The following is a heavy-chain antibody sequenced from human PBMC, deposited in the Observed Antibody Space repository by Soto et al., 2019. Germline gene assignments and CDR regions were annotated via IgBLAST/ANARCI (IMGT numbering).Heavy chain of an antibody. Sequence: GGSLRLSCAASGFTVSSNYMSWVRQAPGKGLEWVSVIYSGGSTYYADSVKGRLTISRDNSKKTLYLQMNSLRAEDTAVYYCVRDRGVRGYYGMDVWGQGTTVTVSS. V-gene: IGHV3-53*01. CDR1: GFTVSSNY. CDR2: IYSGGST. CDR3: VRDRGVRGYYGMDV. J-gene: IGHJ6*02. D-gene: IGHD3-10*01.